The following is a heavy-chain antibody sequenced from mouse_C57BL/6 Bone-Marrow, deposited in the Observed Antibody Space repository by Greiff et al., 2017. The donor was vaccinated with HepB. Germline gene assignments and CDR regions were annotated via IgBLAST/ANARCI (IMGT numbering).Heavy chain of an antibody. J-gene: IGHJ2*01. Sequence: VQLKESGGGLVQPGESLKLSCESNEYEFPSHDMSWVRKTPEKRLELVAAINSDGGSTYYPDTMERRFIISRDNTKKTLYLQMSSLRSEDTALYYWARHGNYVRGYYFDYWGQGTTLTVSS. CDR1: EYEFPSHD. CDR2: INSDGGST. V-gene: IGHV5-2*01. CDR3: ARHGNYVRGYYFDY. D-gene: IGHD2-1*01.